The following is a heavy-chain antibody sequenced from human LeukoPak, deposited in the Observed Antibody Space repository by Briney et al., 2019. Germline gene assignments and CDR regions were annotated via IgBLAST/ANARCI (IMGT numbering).Heavy chain of an antibody. J-gene: IGHJ5*02. D-gene: IGHD6-13*01. CDR3: ARDRGGSSSSWYWFDP. V-gene: IGHV4-4*07. CDR1: GGSISSYY. Sequence: SETLSLTCTVSGGSISSYYWSWIRQPAGKGLEWIGRIYTSGSTNYNPPFKSRVTMSVDTSKNQFSLKLSSVTAADTAVYYCARDRGGSSSSWYWFDPWGQGTLVTVSS. CDR2: IYTSGST.